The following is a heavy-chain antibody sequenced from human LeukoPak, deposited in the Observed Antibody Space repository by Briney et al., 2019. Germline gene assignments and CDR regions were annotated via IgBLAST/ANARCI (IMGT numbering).Heavy chain of an antibody. CDR3: ARDERYDSSGYPFDY. J-gene: IGHJ4*02. V-gene: IGHV1-2*02. CDR2: INPNSGGT. D-gene: IGHD3-22*01. CDR1: GYTFTGYY. Sequence: GGSVKVSCKASGYTFTGYYMHWVRQAPGQGLEWMGWINPNSGGTNYAQKFQGRVTMTRDTSISTAYMELSRLRSDDTAVYYCARDERYDSSGYPFDYWGQGTLVTVSS.